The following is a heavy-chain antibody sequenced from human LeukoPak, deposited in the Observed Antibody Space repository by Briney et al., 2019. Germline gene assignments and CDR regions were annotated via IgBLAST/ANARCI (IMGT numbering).Heavy chain of an antibody. Sequence: SETLSLTCAVSGGSISSSDYYWSWIRQHPGKGLEWIGYIYYSGSTYYNPSLKSRVTISLDTSKNQFSLKLSSVTAADTAVYYCARMEFDTAMAIGDWGQGTLVTVSS. D-gene: IGHD5-18*01. CDR1: GGSISSSDYY. CDR3: ARMEFDTAMAIGD. CDR2: IYYSGST. V-gene: IGHV4-31*11. J-gene: IGHJ4*02.